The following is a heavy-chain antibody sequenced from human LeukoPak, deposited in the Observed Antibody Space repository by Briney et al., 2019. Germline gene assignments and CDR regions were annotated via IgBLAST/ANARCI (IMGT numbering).Heavy chain of an antibody. CDR2: INPNSGGT. J-gene: IGHJ4*02. CDR1: GYTSTCYY. CDR3: ASEYGDRNDY. V-gene: IGHV1-2*02. Sequence: EASLKFYCRAFGYTSTCYYMHWMRQASGQGLVWMGWINPNSGGTNYAQKFQGRVTMTRDTSISTAYMELSRLRSDDTAVYYCASEYGDRNDYWGQGTLVTVSS. D-gene: IGHD4-17*01.